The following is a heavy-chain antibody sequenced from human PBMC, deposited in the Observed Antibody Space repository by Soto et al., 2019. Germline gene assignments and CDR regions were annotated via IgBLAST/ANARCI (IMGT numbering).Heavy chain of an antibody. CDR1: GFTFSSYG. CDR3: ARAYGSGSYFDY. J-gene: IGHJ4*02. V-gene: IGHV3-33*01. D-gene: IGHD3-10*01. Sequence: QVQLVESGGGVVQPGRSLRLSCAASGFTFSSYGMHWVRQAPGKGLEWVAVIWYDGSNKYYADSVKGRFTISRDNSKNTLYLQMNSLRAEDTNAYYGARAYGSGSYFDYWGQGTLVTVYS. CDR2: IWYDGSNK.